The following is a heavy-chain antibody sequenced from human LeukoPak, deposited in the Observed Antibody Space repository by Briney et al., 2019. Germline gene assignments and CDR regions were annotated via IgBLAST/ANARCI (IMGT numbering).Heavy chain of an antibody. CDR1: GGTFSSYA. J-gene: IGHJ4*02. CDR3: ARGEYSSGWCFDY. V-gene: IGHV1-69*05. CDR2: IIPIFGTA. Sequence: ASVKVSCKASGGTFSSYAISWVRQAPGQGLEWMGGIIPIFGTANYAQKFQGRVTITTDESTSTAYMELSSLRSEDTAVYYCARGEYSSGWCFDYWGQGTLVTVSS. D-gene: IGHD6-19*01.